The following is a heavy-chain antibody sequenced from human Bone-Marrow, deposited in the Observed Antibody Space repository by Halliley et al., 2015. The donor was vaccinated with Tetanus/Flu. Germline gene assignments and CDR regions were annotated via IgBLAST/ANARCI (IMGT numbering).Heavy chain of an antibody. J-gene: IGHJ6*02. CDR3: AREPVYCSSGRCYGPGNMDV. D-gene: IGHD2-15*01. CDR1: GFIFTGYV. Sequence: SLRLSCAASGFIFTGYVMHWVRQAPGKGLEWVSLISYDGTNKNYADSVKGRFTVSRDNSKNTLDLQMNSLKPEDTAVYYCAREPVYCSSGRCYGPGNMDVWGQGTKIIVSS. CDR2: ISYDGTNK. V-gene: IGHV3-30*03.